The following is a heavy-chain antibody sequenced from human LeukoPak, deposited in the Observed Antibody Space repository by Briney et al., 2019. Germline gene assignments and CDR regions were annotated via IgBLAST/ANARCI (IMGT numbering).Heavy chain of an antibody. D-gene: IGHD3-10*01. CDR2: INPSGGST. J-gene: IGHJ6*03. V-gene: IGHV1-46*01. CDR1: GYTFTSYY. CDR3: ARDGGSGSYYLDYYYYYMDV. Sequence: GASVKVSCKASGYTFTSYYMHWVRQAPGQGLEWMGIINPSGGSTSYAQKFQGRVTMTRDMSTSTVYMELSSLRSEDTAVYYCARDGGSGSYYLDYYYYYMDVWGKGTTVTVSS.